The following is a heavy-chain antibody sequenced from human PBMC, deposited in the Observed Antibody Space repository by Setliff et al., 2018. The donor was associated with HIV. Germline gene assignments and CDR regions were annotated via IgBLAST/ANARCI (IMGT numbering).Heavy chain of an antibody. V-gene: IGHV1-69*13. CDR1: GYTFTKYG. CDR3: ARDRGYSGHDYRNAFDI. D-gene: IGHD5-12*01. J-gene: IGHJ3*02. CDR2: IIPIFGTA. Sequence: ASVKVSCKASGYTFTKYGISWVRQAPGQGLEWMGGIIPIFGTANYAQKFQARVTITADESTSTAYMELSSLRSEDTAMYYCARDRGYSGHDYRNAFDIWGQGTMVTVSS.